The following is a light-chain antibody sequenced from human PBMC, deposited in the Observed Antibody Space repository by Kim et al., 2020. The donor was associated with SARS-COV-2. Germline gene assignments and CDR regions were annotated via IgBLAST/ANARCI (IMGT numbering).Light chain of an antibody. CDR1: QSISTW. J-gene: IGKJ4*01. CDR2: RAS. V-gene: IGKV1-5*03. Sequence: LSASVGDRVTITGRASQSISTWLAWYQQKPGKAPRLLISRASHLESGVPSRFSGSGSGTEFTLTISSLQPDDFATYYCQHYNNYSTFGGGTKVEI. CDR3: QHYNNYST.